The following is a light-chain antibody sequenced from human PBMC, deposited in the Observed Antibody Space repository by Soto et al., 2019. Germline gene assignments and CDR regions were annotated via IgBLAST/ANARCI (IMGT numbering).Light chain of an antibody. Sequence: EIFMTQSPATPSVFPGERVILSCRASQSVGSTLAWYQQKPGQAPRLLIRGASTRATGVPARFSGSGSGTEFTLTISSLQSEDFAVYYCQQYSSSLTFGGGTTLEIK. V-gene: IGKV3-15*01. J-gene: IGKJ4*02. CDR2: GAS. CDR3: QQYSSSLT. CDR1: QSVGST.